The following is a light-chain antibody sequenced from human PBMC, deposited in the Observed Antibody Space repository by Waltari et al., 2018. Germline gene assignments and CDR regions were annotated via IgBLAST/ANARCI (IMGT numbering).Light chain of an antibody. V-gene: IGKV2-28*01. Sequence: DIVMTQSPLSLPVTPGESASISCRSSPRLLHSNGYNPLDWYLQKPGQSPHLLIYLGSNRASGVPDRFSGSGSGTDFSLTISSLQPEDLATYFCQQSYSSPVTFGGGTKVEIK. CDR3: QQSYSSPVT. CDR1: PRLLHSNGYNP. CDR2: LGS. J-gene: IGKJ4*01.